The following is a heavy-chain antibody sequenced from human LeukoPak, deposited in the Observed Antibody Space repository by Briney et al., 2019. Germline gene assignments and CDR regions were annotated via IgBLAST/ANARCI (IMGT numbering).Heavy chain of an antibody. J-gene: IGHJ3*02. D-gene: IGHD5-18*01. V-gene: IGHV1-69*04. Sequence: SVKVSCKASGGTFSSYAISWVRQAPGQGLEWMGRIIPILGIANYAQKFQGRVTITADKSTSTAYMELSSLRSEDTAVYYCARSTWIQLWTDAFDIWGQGTMVTVSS. CDR2: IIPILGIA. CDR1: GGTFSSYA. CDR3: ARSTWIQLWTDAFDI.